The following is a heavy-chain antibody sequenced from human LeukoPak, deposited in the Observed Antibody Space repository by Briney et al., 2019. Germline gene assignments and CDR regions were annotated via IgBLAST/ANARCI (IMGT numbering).Heavy chain of an antibody. J-gene: IGHJ5*02. D-gene: IGHD4-17*01. CDR3: AKATTVTTPYWFDP. V-gene: IGHV3-30*02. CDR1: GFTFSNYG. CDR2: IRSDGSNK. Sequence: GGSLRLSCAASGFTFSNYGMHWVRQAPGKGLEWVAFIRSDGSNKYYADSVKGRVTISRDNSKNTLYLQMNSLRAEDTAVYYCAKATTVTTPYWFDPLGQGTLVTVSS.